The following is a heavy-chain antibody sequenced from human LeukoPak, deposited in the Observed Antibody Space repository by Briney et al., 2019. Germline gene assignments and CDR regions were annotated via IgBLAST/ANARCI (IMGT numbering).Heavy chain of an antibody. CDR2: MNSKSGNR. J-gene: IGHJ4*02. V-gene: IGHV1-8*01. D-gene: IGHD4-17*01. Sequence: GASVKVSCKASGYTFTSYDINWVRQATGQGLEWMGWMNSKSGNRGYAQTFQGRVTMTRDTSISTAYMELSGLTSEDTAVYYCARGGRPYGDYVAPDYWGQGTLVTVSS. CDR1: GYTFTSYD. CDR3: ARGGRPYGDYVAPDY.